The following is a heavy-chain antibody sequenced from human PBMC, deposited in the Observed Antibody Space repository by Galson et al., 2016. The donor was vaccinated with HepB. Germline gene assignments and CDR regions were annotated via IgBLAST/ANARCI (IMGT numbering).Heavy chain of an antibody. J-gene: IGHJ4*02. V-gene: IGHV5-51*01. D-gene: IGHD6-13*01. CDR2: IFPRDSDT. CDR3: ARTVSIAAASGADY. CDR1: GYTFTSSW. Sequence: QSGAEVKRPGESLTISCKGSGYTFTSSWIGWVRQMPGKGLEWVGVIFPRDSDTRYSPSFQGQVTLSVDKSITTAYLRWSSLKASDTAMYYCARTVSIAAASGADYWGQGTLVTASS.